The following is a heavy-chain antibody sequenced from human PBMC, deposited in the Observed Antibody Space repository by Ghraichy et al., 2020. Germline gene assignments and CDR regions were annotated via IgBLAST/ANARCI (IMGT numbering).Heavy chain of an antibody. V-gene: IGHV4-39*01. CDR2: IYYSGST. Sequence: SETLSLTCTVSGGSISSSSYYWGWIRQPPGKGLEWIGSIYYSGSTYYNPSLKSRVTISVDTSKNQFPLKLSSVTAADTAVYYCARVAVAGTHWFDPWGQGTLVTVSS. CDR1: GGSISSSSYY. CDR3: ARVAVAGTHWFDP. D-gene: IGHD6-19*01. J-gene: IGHJ5*02.